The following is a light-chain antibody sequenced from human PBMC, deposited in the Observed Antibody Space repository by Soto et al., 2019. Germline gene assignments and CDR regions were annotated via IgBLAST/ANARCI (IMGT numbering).Light chain of an antibody. J-gene: IGLJ1*01. CDR1: SSDVGSYNL. V-gene: IGLV2-23*02. CDR2: EVS. CDR3: CSYAGSSTYV. Sequence: QSVLTQPASMSGSPGQSITISCTGASSDVGSYNLVSWYQQHPGKAPKVMIYEVSKRPSGVPNRFSGPKSGYTASLTISGLQAEDEADYYCCSYAGSSTYVFGTGTKVTVL.